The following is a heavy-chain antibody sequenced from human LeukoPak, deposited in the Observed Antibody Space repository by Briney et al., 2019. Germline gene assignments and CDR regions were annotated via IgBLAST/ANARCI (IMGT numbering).Heavy chain of an antibody. CDR3: ARPGKRGYSYAWDY. V-gene: IGHV4-59*08. CDR1: GGSISSYY. D-gene: IGHD5-18*01. CDR2: IYYSGST. Sequence: PSETLSLTCTVSGGSISSYYWSWIRQPPGKGLEWIGYIYYSGSTNYNPSLKSRVTISVDTSKNQFSLKLSSVTAADTAVYYCARPGKRGYSYAWDYWGQGTLVTVSS. J-gene: IGHJ4*02.